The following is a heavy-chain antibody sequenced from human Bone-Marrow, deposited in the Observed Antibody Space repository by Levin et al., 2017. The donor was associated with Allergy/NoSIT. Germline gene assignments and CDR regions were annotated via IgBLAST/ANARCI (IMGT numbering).Heavy chain of an antibody. CDR3: ARDEESFGDAFDI. D-gene: IGHD3-16*01. J-gene: IGHJ3*02. V-gene: IGHV3-48*01. Sequence: GESLKISCAASGFSFSTYGMIWVRQAPGKGLEWVSYISARRTTMYYADSVKGRFTISRDDAKNTLYLQLSSLRAEDTAVYYCARDEESFGDAFDIWGQGTRVTVSS. CDR1: GFSFSTYG. CDR2: ISARRTTM.